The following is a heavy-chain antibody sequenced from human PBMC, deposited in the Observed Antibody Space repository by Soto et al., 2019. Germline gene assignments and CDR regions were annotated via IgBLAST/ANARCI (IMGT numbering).Heavy chain of an antibody. CDR3: ARGDIVVVPAAIRDYYYGMDV. CDR1: GYTFTSYD. J-gene: IGHJ6*02. D-gene: IGHD2-2*02. V-gene: IGHV1-8*01. CDR2: MNPNSGNT. Sequence: ASVKVSCKASGYTFTSYDINWVRQVTGQGLEWMGWMNPNSGNTGYAQKFQGRVTMTRNTSISTAYMELSSLRSEDTAVYYCARGDIVVVPAAIRDYYYGMDVWGQGTTVTVSS.